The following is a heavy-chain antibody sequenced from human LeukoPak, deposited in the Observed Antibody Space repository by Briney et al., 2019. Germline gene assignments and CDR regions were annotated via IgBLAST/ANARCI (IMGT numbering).Heavy chain of an antibody. V-gene: IGHV3-23*01. CDR3: ARDYSILDAFDI. Sequence: GGSLRLSCAASGFSFSSYAMSWVRQAPGKGLEWVSVISGGGGSTYYADSVKGRFTISRDNSKNTLYLQMNSLRAEDTAVYYCARDYSILDAFDIWGQGTMVTVSS. CDR2: ISGGGGST. J-gene: IGHJ3*02. CDR1: GFSFSSYA. D-gene: IGHD4-11*01.